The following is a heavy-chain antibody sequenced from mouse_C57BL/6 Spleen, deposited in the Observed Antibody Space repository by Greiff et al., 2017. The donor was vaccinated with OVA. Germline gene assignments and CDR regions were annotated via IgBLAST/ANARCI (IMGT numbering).Heavy chain of an antibody. V-gene: IGHV1-64*01. Sequence: QVQLQQPGAELVKPGASVKLSCKASGYTFTSYWMHWVKQRPGQGLEWIGMIHPNSGSTNYNEKFKSKATLTVDKSSSTAYMQLSSLTSEDSAVYCCVTGKGNYYAMDYWGQGTSVTVSS. J-gene: IGHJ4*01. CDR1: GYTFTSYW. D-gene: IGHD4-1*01. CDR3: VTGKGNYYAMDY. CDR2: IHPNSGST.